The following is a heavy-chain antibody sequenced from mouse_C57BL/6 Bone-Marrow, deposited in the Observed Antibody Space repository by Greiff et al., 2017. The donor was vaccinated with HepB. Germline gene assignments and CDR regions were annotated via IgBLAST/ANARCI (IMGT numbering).Heavy chain of an antibody. V-gene: IGHV1-72*01. CDR3: ARKENYDYDAWYFDV. Sequence: QVQLKQSGAELVKPGASVKLSCKASGYTFTSYWMHWVKQRPGRGLEWIGRIDPNSGGTKYNEKFKSKATLTVDKPSSTAYMQLSSLTSEDSAVYYCARKENYDYDAWYFDVWGTGTTVTVSS. CDR2: IDPNSGGT. J-gene: IGHJ1*03. CDR1: GYTFTSYW. D-gene: IGHD2-4*01.